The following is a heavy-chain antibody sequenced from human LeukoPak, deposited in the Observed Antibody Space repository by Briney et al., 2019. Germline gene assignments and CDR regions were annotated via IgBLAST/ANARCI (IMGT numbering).Heavy chain of an antibody. V-gene: IGHV4-39*01. CDR3: ARLAAAAVPVDY. CDR1: GASISSSSYY. Sequence: SETLSLTCTVSGASISSSSYYWGWIRQPPGKGLEWIGSMYYSGSTYHNPSLKSRLTISVDTSKNQFSLKLTSVTAADTAVYYCARLAAAAVPVDYWGQGTLVTVSS. D-gene: IGHD6-13*01. J-gene: IGHJ4*02. CDR2: MYYSGST.